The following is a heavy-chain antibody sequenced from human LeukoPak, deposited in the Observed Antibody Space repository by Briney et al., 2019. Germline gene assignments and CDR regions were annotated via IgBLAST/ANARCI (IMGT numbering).Heavy chain of an antibody. CDR2: ISGDGGST. V-gene: IGHV3-43*02. Sequence: GGSLRLSCAAPGFMFHDYAIHWVRQAPGKGLEWVSLISGDGGSTFYADSVKGRFTISRDNSKNTLYLQMNSLRAEDTAVYYCARDRIYSSGWYLYYYYGMDVWGQGTTVTVSS. D-gene: IGHD6-13*01. J-gene: IGHJ6*02. CDR3: ARDRIYSSGWYLYYYYGMDV. CDR1: GFMFHDYA.